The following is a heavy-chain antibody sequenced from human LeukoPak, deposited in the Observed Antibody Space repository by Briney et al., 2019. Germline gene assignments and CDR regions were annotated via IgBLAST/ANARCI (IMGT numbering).Heavy chain of an antibody. J-gene: IGHJ4*02. V-gene: IGHV3-21*01. D-gene: IGHD6-13*01. CDR1: GFTFSSYN. CDR2: ISYSSDFS. CDR3: ARAHSSSFDY. Sequence: GGSLRLSCAASGFTFSSYNMNWVRQAPGKGLEWVPYISYSSDFSYYIDSVKGRFIISRDNAKNSLFLEMNNLRVEDTAVYYCARAHSSSFDYWGQGTLVTVSS.